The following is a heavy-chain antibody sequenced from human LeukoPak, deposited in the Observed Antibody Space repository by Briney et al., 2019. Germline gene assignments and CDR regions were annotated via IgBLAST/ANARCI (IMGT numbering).Heavy chain of an antibody. CDR1: GFTFSSYG. CDR3: ARGGAGSYDSSGYYYYYYYMDV. D-gene: IGHD3-22*01. J-gene: IGHJ6*03. V-gene: IGHV3-30*03. CDR2: ISYDGSNK. Sequence: GGSLRLSCAASGFTFSSYGMHWVRQAPGKGLEWVAVISYDGSNKYYADSVKGRFTISRDNSKNTLYLQMNSLRADDTAVYYCARGGAGSYDSSGYYYYYYYMDVWGKGTTVTVSS.